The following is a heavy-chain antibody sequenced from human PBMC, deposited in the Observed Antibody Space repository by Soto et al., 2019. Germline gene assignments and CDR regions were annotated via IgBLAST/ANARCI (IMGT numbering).Heavy chain of an antibody. Sequence: EVQLLESGGGLVQSGESLTLSCVASQFTFNIDAMTWVRQAPGKGLEWVSSMSGSGASIYYADSVKGRFTISRDKSKKTLYLQMNSLRAEDTAVYWCARDNWNGAYYGLDVWGHGTTVTVS. CDR2: MSGSGASI. D-gene: IGHD1-20*01. CDR3: ARDNWNGAYYGLDV. J-gene: IGHJ6*02. V-gene: IGHV3-23*01. CDR1: QFTFNIDA.